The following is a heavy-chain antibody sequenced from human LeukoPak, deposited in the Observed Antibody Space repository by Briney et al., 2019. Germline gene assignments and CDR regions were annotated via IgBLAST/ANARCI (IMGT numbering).Heavy chain of an antibody. CDR1: GFTFSNYA. V-gene: IGHV3-23*01. CDR3: AKMLLNYYDTSGGAFDI. J-gene: IGHJ3*02. Sequence: PGGSLRLSCAASGFTFSNYAMSWVRQAPGKGLEWVSGVSGSGVSTYYADSVKGRFTTSRDHSKNTLYLQMHSLRAEDTAIYYCAKMLLNYYDTSGGAFDIWGQGTMATVSS. D-gene: IGHD3-22*01. CDR2: VSGSGVST.